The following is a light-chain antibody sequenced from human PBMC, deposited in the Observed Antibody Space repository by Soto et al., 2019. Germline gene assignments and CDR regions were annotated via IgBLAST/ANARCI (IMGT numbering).Light chain of an antibody. V-gene: IGKV3-20*01. Sequence: EIVLTQSPGTLSLSPGERATLSCRASQSVSSSYLAWYQKKPGQAPRLLIYGASSRATGIPDRLSGSGSGTDFTLTISRMEPEDFAVYYCQQYGSWAFGQGSKADIK. CDR3: QQYGSWA. CDR1: QSVSSSY. J-gene: IGKJ1*01. CDR2: GAS.